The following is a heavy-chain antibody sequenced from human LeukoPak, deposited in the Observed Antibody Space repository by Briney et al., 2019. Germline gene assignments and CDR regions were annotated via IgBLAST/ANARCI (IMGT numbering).Heavy chain of an antibody. D-gene: IGHD6-13*01. CDR2: ISSSSSYI. CDR1: GFTFSSYS. CDR3: ARDAYSSSWYKGSNSWDWFDP. V-gene: IGHV3-21*01. J-gene: IGHJ5*02. Sequence: GGSLRLSCAASGFTFSSYSMNWVRQAPGKGLEWVSSISSSSSYIYYADSVEGRFTISRDNAKNSLYLQMNSLRAEDTAVYYCARDAYSSSWYKGSNSWDWFDPWGQGTLVTVSS.